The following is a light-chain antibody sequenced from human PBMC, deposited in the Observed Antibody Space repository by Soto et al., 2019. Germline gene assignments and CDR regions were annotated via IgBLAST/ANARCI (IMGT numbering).Light chain of an antibody. CDR2: YDS. CDR1: NIGSKS. CDR3: QVWDSSSDHVV. V-gene: IGLV3-21*04. Sequence: SYELTQPPSVSVAPGKTARITCGGNNIGSKSVHWYQQKPGQAPVLVISYDSDRPSGIPERFSGSNSWNTATLTISRVEDGDEADYYCQVWDSSSDHVVFGGGTKLTVL. J-gene: IGLJ2*01.